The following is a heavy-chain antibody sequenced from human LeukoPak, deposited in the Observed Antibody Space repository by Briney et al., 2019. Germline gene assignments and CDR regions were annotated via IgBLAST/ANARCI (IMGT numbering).Heavy chain of an antibody. V-gene: IGHV1-46*01. J-gene: IGHJ4*02. Sequence: ASVKVSCKASGYTFTSYYMHWVRQAPGQGLEWMGIINPSGGSTSYAQKFQGRVTMTRDTSTSTVYMELSSLRSEDTAVYYCARDPESMATIPIFDYWGQGTLVTVSS. CDR1: GYTFTSYY. CDR3: ARDPESMATIPIFDY. D-gene: IGHD5-24*01. CDR2: INPSGGST.